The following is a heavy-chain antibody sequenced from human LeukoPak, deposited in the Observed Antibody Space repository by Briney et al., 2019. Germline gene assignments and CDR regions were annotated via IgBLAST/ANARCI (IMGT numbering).Heavy chain of an antibody. J-gene: IGHJ3*02. V-gene: IGHV3-21*01. Sequence: GGSVRLSCAASGFTFSSYSMNWVRQAPGKGLEWVSSISSSSSYIYYADSVKGRFTISRDNAKNSLYLQMNSLRAEDTAVYYCATGLGMSYAFDIWGQGTMVTVSS. CDR2: ISSSSSYI. CDR1: GFTFSSYS. CDR3: ATGLGMSYAFDI. D-gene: IGHD3/OR15-3a*01.